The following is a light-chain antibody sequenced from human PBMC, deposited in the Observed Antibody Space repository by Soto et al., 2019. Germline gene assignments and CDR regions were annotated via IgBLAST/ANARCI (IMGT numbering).Light chain of an antibody. V-gene: IGLV2-8*01. CDR3: SSYTDTKSLV. Sequence: QSLLIQPPSVSGSPGQSVTISCTGTSSDVGSYDYVSCYQQHPGKAPKVMIYDVTKRPSGVPDRFSGSKSGNTASLTVSALQAEDEADYYCSSYTDTKSLVFGTGTKVTVL. CDR1: SSDVGSYDY. J-gene: IGLJ1*01. CDR2: DVT.